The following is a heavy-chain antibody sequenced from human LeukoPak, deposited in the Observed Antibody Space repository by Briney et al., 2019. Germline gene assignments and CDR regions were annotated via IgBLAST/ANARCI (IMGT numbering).Heavy chain of an antibody. CDR3: ARDALLLWFGELFPDY. CDR1: GGSISSSSYY. V-gene: IGHV4-39*07. J-gene: IGHJ4*02. Sequence: SETLSLTCTVSGGSISSSSYYWGWIRQPPGKGLEWIGSIYYSGSTYYNPSLKSRVTISVDTPKNQFSLKLSSVTAADTAVYYCARDALLLWFGELFPDYWGQGTLVTVSS. CDR2: IYYSGST. D-gene: IGHD3-10*01.